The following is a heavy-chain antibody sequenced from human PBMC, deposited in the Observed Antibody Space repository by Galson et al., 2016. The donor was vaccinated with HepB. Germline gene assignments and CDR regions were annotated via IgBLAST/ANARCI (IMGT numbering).Heavy chain of an antibody. V-gene: IGHV4-4*08. CDR3: ARASIQTRSFDS. CDR2: IYSPGTA. D-gene: IGHD2-21*01. Sequence: ETLSLTCTVSADSMSLTYWNWIRQPPGGGLEWIGNIYSPGTANYSPSLKSRVIISMDTSKNQFSLHLSSVTAADTAVYFCARASIQTRSFDSWGQGTLVAVSS. CDR1: ADSMSLTY. J-gene: IGHJ4*02.